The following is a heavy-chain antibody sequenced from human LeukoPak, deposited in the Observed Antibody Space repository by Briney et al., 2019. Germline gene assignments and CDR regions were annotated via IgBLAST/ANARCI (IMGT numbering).Heavy chain of an antibody. Sequence: GGSLRLSCTASGFTFTNYAMNWVRQAPGKGLEWVASVNTVSSYIYYADSMRGRFTISRDNAKNSLFLQMNSLRAEDTAVYYCARLRRNSDRSDFFYYYDHWGQGTLVTVSS. D-gene: IGHD3-22*01. CDR1: GFTFTNYA. V-gene: IGHV3-21*01. CDR3: ARLRRNSDRSDFFYYYDH. CDR2: VNTVSSYI. J-gene: IGHJ4*02.